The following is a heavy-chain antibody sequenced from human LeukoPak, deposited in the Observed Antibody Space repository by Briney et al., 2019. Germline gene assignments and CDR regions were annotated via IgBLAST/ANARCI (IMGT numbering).Heavy chain of an antibody. CDR2: ISSSSSYI. J-gene: IGHJ3*02. CDR3: ARDKAYGEAFDI. CDR1: GFTFSSYS. V-gene: IGHV3-21*01. Sequence: PGGSLRLSCAASGFTFSSYSMNWVRQAPGKGLEWDSSISSSSSYIYYADSVKGRFTISRDNAKNSLYLQMNSLRAEDTAVYYCARDKAYGEAFDIWGQGTMVTVSS. D-gene: IGHD2-21*01.